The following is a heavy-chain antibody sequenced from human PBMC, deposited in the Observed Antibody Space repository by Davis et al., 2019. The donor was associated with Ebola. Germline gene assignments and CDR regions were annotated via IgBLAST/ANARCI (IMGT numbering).Heavy chain of an antibody. CDR2: IYYSGTT. Sequence: MPSETLSLTCTISGGSISSTSYYWGWIRQHPGKGLEWIGNIYYSGTTYPNPSLKSRLRMSVDTYKNQFSLNLSSVTAADTAVYYCARSYDSSGNNWFDPWGQGTLVTVSS. CDR3: ARSYDSSGNNWFDP. D-gene: IGHD3-22*01. CDR1: GGSISSTSYY. V-gene: IGHV4-31*03. J-gene: IGHJ5*02.